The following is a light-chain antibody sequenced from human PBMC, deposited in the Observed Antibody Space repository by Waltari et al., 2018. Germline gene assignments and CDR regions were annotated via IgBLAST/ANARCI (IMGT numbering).Light chain of an antibody. J-gene: IGKJ4*01. CDR2: AAY. CDR1: QSISSY. CDR3: QQSYSTPLT. V-gene: IGKV1-39*01. Sequence: DIQMTQSPSSLSASVGDRVTITCRASQSISSYLNWYQQKPGKAPKLLIYAAYSWQRGVPSRFRGSGSGTDFTLTISSLQPEDVATYYCQQSYSTPLTFGGGTKVEIK.